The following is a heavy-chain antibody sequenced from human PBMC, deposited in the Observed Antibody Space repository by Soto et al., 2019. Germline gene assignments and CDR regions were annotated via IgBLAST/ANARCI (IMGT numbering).Heavy chain of an antibody. CDR2: IYYSGST. CDR3: ARHLRGEGYCAGDCYFDY. Sequence: SETLSLTCAVYGGSFSGYYWSWIRQPPGKGLEWIGSIYYSGSTYYNPSLKSRVTISVDTSKNQFSLKLSSVTAADTAVYYCARHLRGEGYCAGDCYFDYWGQGTLVTVSS. V-gene: IGHV4-34*01. D-gene: IGHD2-21*02. J-gene: IGHJ4*02. CDR1: GGSFSGYY.